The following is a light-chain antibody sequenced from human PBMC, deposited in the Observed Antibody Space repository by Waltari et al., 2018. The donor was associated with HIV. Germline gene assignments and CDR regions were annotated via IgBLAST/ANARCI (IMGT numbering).Light chain of an antibody. CDR2: EDS. V-gene: IGLV2-14*01. CDR1: SNNGDDYKY. J-gene: IGLJ3*02. CDR3: ASYRSSSSPE. Sequence: QSVLTQPAYVSGSPGQSITIAGTGTSNNGDDYKYVSWYQHHPGKAPKVIIYEDSHRPSGVSHRSSGSKSGNTASLTISGLQPDDEADYFFASYRSSSSPEFGGGTRVTVL.